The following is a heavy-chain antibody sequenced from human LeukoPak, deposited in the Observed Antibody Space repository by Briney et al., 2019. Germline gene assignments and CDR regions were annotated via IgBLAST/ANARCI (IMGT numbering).Heavy chain of an antibody. CDR2: ISGSGGST. CDR3: AKHVLRYFDWLPYFDY. J-gene: IGHJ4*02. V-gene: IGHV3-23*01. D-gene: IGHD3-9*01. Sequence: GGSLRLSCAASGFTFNTYSMNWVRQAPGKGLEWVSAISGSGGSTYYADSVKGRFTISRDNSKNTLYLQMNSLRAEDTAVYYCAKHVLRYFDWLPYFDYWGQGTLVTVSS. CDR1: GFTFNTYS.